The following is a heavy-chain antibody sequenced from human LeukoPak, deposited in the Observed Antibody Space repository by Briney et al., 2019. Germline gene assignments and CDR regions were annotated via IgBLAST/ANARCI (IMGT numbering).Heavy chain of an antibody. J-gene: IGHJ4*02. D-gene: IGHD3-22*01. Sequence: PGGSLRLSCAASGFTFSSYAMHWVRQAPGKGLEWVAVISYDGSNKYYADSVKGRFTISRDNSKNTLYLQMNSLRAEDTAVYYCAKDLPTYYYDSSGCDYWGQGTLVTVSS. CDR3: AKDLPTYYYDSSGCDY. V-gene: IGHV3-30*04. CDR2: ISYDGSNK. CDR1: GFTFSSYA.